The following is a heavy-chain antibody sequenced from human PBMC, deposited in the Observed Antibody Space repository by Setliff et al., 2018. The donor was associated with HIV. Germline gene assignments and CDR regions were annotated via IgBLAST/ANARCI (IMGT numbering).Heavy chain of an antibody. V-gene: IGHV1-18*01. D-gene: IGHD1-26*01. J-gene: IGHJ6*03. CDR3: ARGSGSYSLRSMDV. Sequence: ASVKVSCKASGYTFTSYGISWVRQAPGQGLEWMGWISTYNADTNYAQNLQGRVTMTTDTSTSTSYMELRSLRSDDTAVYYCARGSGSYSLRSMDVWGKGTTVTVSS. CDR1: GYTFTSYG. CDR2: ISTYNADT.